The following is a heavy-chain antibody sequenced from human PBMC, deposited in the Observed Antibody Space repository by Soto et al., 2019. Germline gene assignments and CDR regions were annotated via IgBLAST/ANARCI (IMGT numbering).Heavy chain of an antibody. CDR3: ARRRVRGVIGFDY. J-gene: IGHJ4*02. D-gene: IGHD3-10*01. V-gene: IGHV4-39*01. CDR1: GGSISSSSYY. CDR2: IYYSGST. Sequence: QLQLQESGPGLVKPSETLSLTCTVSGGSISSSSYYWGWIRQPPGKGLEWIGSIYYSGSTYYNPSLKSRVTISVDTSKNQFSLKLSSVTAADTAVYYCARRRVRGVIGFDYWGQGTLVTVSS.